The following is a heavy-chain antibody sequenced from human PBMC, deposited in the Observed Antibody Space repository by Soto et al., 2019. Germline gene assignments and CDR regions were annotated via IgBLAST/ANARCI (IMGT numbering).Heavy chain of an antibody. Sequence: PGESLKISCKASGYSFTSYWIGWVRQMPGKGLELMGIIYPEDSDTRYSPSFRGQVTISADKSISTAYLQWSSLRASDTATYCCAHRPSGWYLFDYWGQGTLVTVSS. CDR3: AHRPSGWYLFDY. CDR2: IYPEDSDT. J-gene: IGHJ4*02. D-gene: IGHD6-19*01. V-gene: IGHV5-51*01. CDR1: GYSFTSYW.